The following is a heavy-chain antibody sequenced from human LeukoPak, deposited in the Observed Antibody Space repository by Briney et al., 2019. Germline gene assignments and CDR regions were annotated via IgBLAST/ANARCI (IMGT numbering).Heavy chain of an antibody. CDR2: IYNSEST. Sequence: SETLSLTCTVPGGSISSYYWTWIRQPPGKGLEWIGYIYNSESTNYNPSLKSRVTISVDTSKNQFSLKLSSVTAADTAVYYCARRRRIGAVGTDAFDIWGQGTMVTVSS. D-gene: IGHD6-13*01. J-gene: IGHJ3*02. CDR1: GGSISSYY. V-gene: IGHV4-59*08. CDR3: ARRRRIGAVGTDAFDI.